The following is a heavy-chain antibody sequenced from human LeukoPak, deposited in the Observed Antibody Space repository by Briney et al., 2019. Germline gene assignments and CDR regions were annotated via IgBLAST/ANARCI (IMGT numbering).Heavy chain of an antibody. CDR1: GGSISSSSYY. CDR3: ARGLKYYYDSSGYYFDPPDAFDI. V-gene: IGHV4-61*01. D-gene: IGHD3-22*01. Sequence: SETLSLTCTVSGGSISSSSYYWSWIRQPPGKGLEWIGYIYYSGSTNYNPSLKSRVTISVATSKNQFSLKLSSVTAADTAVYYCARGLKYYYDSSGYYFDPPDAFDIWGQGTMVTVSS. J-gene: IGHJ3*02. CDR2: IYYSGST.